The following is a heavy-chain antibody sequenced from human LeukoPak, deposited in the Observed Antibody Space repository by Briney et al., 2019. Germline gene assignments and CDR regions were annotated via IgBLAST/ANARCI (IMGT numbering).Heavy chain of an antibody. D-gene: IGHD4-17*01. CDR3: ARTSTVTTPFDY. CDR1: GFTVSSNY. V-gene: IGHV3-53*01. J-gene: IGHJ4*02. Sequence: PGGSLRLSCAASGFTVSSNYMSWVRQAPGKGLEWVSVIYSGGSTYYADSVKGRFTISRDNAKNTLYLQMNNLRAEDTAVYYCARTSTVTTPFDYWGQGTLVTVSS. CDR2: IYSGGST.